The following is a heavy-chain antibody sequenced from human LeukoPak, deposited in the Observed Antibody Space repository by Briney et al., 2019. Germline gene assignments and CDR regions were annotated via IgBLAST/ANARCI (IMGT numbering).Heavy chain of an antibody. D-gene: IGHD5-18*01. J-gene: IGHJ5*02. CDR3: ARGRYRFDP. V-gene: IGHV4-34*01. CDR2: INHSGSA. Sequence: SETLSLTCAVYGGSFSGYYWSWIRQPPGKGLEWIGQINHSGSANYNPSLKSRVTISVDTSKKQFSLKLSSVTAADTAVYYCARGRYRFDPWGQGTLVTVSS. CDR1: GGSFSGYY.